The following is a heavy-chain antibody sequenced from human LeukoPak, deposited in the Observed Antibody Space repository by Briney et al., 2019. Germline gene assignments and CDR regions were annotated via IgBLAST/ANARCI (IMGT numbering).Heavy chain of an antibody. Sequence: GGSLRLSCAASGFTFSSHGMHWVRQSPGKGLEWVAVIWYDGSNKHYADSVKGRFTISRDNSKNTLYLQMNSLRAEDTAIYYCAKDSSVYSGSYYDYWGQGTLLTVSS. J-gene: IGHJ4*02. CDR3: AKDSSVYSGSYYDY. CDR2: IWYDGSNK. V-gene: IGHV3-33*06. D-gene: IGHD1-26*01. CDR1: GFTFSSHG.